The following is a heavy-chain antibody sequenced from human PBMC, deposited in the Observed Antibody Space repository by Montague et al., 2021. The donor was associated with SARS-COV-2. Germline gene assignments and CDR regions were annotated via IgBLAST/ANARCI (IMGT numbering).Heavy chain of an antibody. CDR2: ISSSGGGSTK. CDR1: GFIFSSYA. CDR3: ARDRDWDDWCGMDV. V-gene: IGHV3-48*03. D-gene: IGHD2-21*01. Sequence: SLRLSCAASGFIFSSYAMNWVRQAPGKGLEWISYISSSGGGSTKHYTDSVKGRFTISRDNAKNSLYLQMNSLRVEDTAIYYCARDRDWDDWCGMDVWGQGTTVTVSS. J-gene: IGHJ6*02.